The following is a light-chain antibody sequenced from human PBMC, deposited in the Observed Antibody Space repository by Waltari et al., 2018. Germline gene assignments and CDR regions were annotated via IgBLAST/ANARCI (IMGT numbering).Light chain of an antibody. J-gene: IGKJ4*01. CDR2: AAS. CDR1: QTINSF. Sequence: DIQMTQSPSSLSAFVGDRVTITCRASQTINSFLNWYQQKPGKAPKLLIYAASSLESGVPSRFSVSGSGTDFTLTISSLQPEDFATYYCQQSYSIPPVTFGGGTKVEIK. CDR3: QQSYSIPPVT. V-gene: IGKV1-39*01.